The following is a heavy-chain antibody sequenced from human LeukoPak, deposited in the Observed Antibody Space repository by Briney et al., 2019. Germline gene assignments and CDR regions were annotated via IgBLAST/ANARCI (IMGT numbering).Heavy chain of an antibody. Sequence: PSETLCLTCNASGDSISTYFWNWIRQPPGKGLEWLGYISHSGSTNYNPSLKSRLTMSVDMSKNQFSLRLTSATAADTAVYFCAKSGWLRRAFFQDWGQGILVTVSS. CDR2: ISHSGST. CDR1: GDSISTYF. J-gene: IGHJ1*01. CDR3: AKSGWLRRAFFQD. V-gene: IGHV4-59*01. D-gene: IGHD6-19*01.